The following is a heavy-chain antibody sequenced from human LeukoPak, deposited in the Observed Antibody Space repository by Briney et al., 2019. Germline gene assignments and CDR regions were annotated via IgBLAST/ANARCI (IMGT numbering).Heavy chain of an antibody. Sequence: PGGSLRLSCADSGFTFSRNWMHCVRQTPGKGLVWVSCISGDGSVTRYADSVKGRFAISRDNTKSTLYLQMHSLRAEDTAVYYCATAGGDGSRMGFDPWGQGTLVTVSS. J-gene: IGHJ5*02. CDR3: ATAGGDGSRMGFDP. CDR1: GFTFSRNW. D-gene: IGHD2-15*01. CDR2: ISGDGSVT. V-gene: IGHV3-74*01.